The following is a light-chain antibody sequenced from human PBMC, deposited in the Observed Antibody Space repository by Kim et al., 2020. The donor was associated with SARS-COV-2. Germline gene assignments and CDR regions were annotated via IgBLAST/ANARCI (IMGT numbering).Light chain of an antibody. CDR3: QSYDSRMSGWV. CDR1: RANSGAGYD. J-gene: IGLJ3*02. CDR2: ADT. V-gene: IGLV1-40*01. Sequence: GVTSSGTGSRANSGAGYDVHWYQQLPGRAPKLLIFADTSRPSGVPDRLSGSKSGTSASLAITGLQAEDEADYYCQSYDSRMSGWVFGGGTQLTVL.